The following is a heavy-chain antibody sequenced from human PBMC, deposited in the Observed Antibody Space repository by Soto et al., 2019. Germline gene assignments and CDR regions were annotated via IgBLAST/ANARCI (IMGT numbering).Heavy chain of an antibody. J-gene: IGHJ3*01. CDR2: IYWDDDK. CDR1: GFSLSTTGMG. D-gene: IGHD3-3*01. CDR3: AHPVESFNAFDV. V-gene: IGHV2-5*02. Sequence: GSGPTLVNPTQTLTLTCTFSGFSLSTTGMGVAWIRQPPGKALEWLALIYWDDDKRYSPSLKSRLTITKDTSKNQVVLTMTNMDPVDTATYYCAHPVESFNAFDVWGRGTMVTVSS.